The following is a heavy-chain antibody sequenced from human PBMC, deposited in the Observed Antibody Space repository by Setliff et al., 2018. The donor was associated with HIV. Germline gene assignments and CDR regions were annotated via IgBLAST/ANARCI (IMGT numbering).Heavy chain of an antibody. CDR3: ARDLFRRVGPFQPPGY. J-gene: IGHJ4*02. Sequence: ASVKVSCKASGYTFTSFGTTWVRQAPGQRPEWLGWINPYNGIANYAQNSQGRVSMTTDTSTRTAYMELRSLRFDDTAIYYCARDLFRRVGPFQPPGYWGQGTLVTSPQ. CDR1: GYTFTSFG. V-gene: IGHV1-18*01. D-gene: IGHD1-26*01. CDR2: INPYNGIA.